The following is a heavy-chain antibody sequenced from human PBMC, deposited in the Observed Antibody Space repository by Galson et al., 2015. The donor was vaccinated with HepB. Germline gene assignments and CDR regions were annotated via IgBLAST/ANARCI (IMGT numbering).Heavy chain of an antibody. CDR3: ARVPTGGRGILFPHPNDPSPLVFYDY. CDR2: ISAYNGNT. Sequence: QSGAEVKKPGESLKISCKASGYTFTSYGISWVRQAPGQGLEWMGWISAYNGNTNYAQKLQGRVTMTTDTSTSTAYMELRSLRSDDTAVYYCARVPTGGRGILFPHPNDPSPLVFYDYWGQGTLVTVSS. CDR1: GYTFTSYG. V-gene: IGHV1-18*01. J-gene: IGHJ4*02. D-gene: IGHD2-21*01.